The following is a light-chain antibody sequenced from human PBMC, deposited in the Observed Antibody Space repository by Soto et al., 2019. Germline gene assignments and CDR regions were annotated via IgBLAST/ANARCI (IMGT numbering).Light chain of an antibody. CDR3: QHHNSSPPFT. Sequence: IQLTQSPSSLSASVGDRVSITCRPSQDIKTYSAWYQQKQGKAPKLLISGTFTLQGGVPARFNGSGSGTDFTLTISRLQPEDFAAYYCQHHNSSPPFTFGHGTKVELK. V-gene: IGKV1-9*01. CDR2: GTF. CDR1: QDIKTY. J-gene: IGKJ3*01.